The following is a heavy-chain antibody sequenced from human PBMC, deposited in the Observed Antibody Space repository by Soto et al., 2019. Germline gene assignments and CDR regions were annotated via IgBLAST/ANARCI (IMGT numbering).Heavy chain of an antibody. CDR2: IYYSGRT. D-gene: IGHD2-15*01. CDR3: ARGHLGITTTGTWYDFDY. Sequence: PSETLSLTCTVSGDSISSYYWTWIRQPPGKGLEYIGYIYYSGRTYYNPSLKSRVTISVDTSKNQFSLKLSSVTAADTAVYYCARGHLGITTTGTWYDFDYWGQGTLFTVSS. V-gene: IGHV4-59*01. CDR1: GDSISSYY. J-gene: IGHJ4*02.